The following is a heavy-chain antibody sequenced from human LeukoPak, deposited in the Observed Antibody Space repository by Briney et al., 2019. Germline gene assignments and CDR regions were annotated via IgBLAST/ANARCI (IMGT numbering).Heavy chain of an antibody. D-gene: IGHD6-19*01. CDR2: ISGSGYRT. V-gene: IGHV3-23*01. CDR1: GFTFSTYA. J-gene: IGHJ4*02. Sequence: GASLRLSCAASGFTFSTYAMSWVRQAPAKGLEWVSGISGSGYRTNYADSVKDRFTISRDSSKNTLYLQMNSLRAEDTAVYFCARSAYDSGWYMFAIDSWGQGTLVTVSS. CDR3: ARSAYDSGWYMFAIDS.